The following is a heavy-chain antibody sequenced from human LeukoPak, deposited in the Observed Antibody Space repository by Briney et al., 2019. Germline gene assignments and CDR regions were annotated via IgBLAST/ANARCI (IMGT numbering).Heavy chain of an antibody. CDR2: ITSGSSYR. J-gene: IGHJ6*03. D-gene: IGHD6-19*01. CDR3: ARGPRERKWLVSNYCYYYYMDV. Sequence: GGSLRLSCAASGFTFSSYNMNWVRQAPGKGLEWVSSITSGSSYRFYADSVKGRFTISRDNAKNSLYLQMNSLRAEDTALYYCARGPRERKWLVSNYCYYYYMDVWGKGTTVTVSS. V-gene: IGHV3-21*04. CDR1: GFTFSSYN.